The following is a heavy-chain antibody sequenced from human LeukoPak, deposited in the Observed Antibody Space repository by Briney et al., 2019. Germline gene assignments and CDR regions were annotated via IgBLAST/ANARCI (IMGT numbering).Heavy chain of an antibody. V-gene: IGHV3-74*01. D-gene: IGHD3-10*01. J-gene: IGHJ4*02. CDR1: GVTFSRYW. CDR3: AKSGGLCGSGSPFDY. CDR2: IKNDGSST. Sequence: GGSLRLSCAASGVTFSRYWMHWFRQAPGKGLVWVSRIKNDGSSTTYADAVKGRFTISRDNSKNTLYLQMNSLRAEDTAVYYCAKSGGLCGSGSPFDYWGQGTLVTVSS.